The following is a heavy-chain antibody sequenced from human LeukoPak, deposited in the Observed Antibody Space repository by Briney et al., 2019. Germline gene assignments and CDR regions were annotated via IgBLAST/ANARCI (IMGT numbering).Heavy chain of an antibody. CDR1: GFTFSAYY. CDR3: ARDPDTSSKVDH. CDR2: ISSSGSAL. D-gene: IGHD5-18*01. J-gene: IGHJ4*02. V-gene: IGHV3-11*01. Sequence: GGSLRLSCAASGFTFSAYYMSWTRQTPEKGLEWISYISSSGSALYYADSVKGRFTISRDNAKNSLYLQVNSLRAEDTALYYCARDPDTSSKVDHWGQGTLVTVSS.